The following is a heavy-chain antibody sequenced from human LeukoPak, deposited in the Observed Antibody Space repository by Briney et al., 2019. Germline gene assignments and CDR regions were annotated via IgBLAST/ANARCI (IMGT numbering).Heavy chain of an antibody. J-gene: IGHJ5*02. D-gene: IGHD2-21*01. CDR3: TRVLWGNWFDP. Sequence: GGSLRLSCAASGFPFSNAWMSWVRQAPGKGLEWVGQIKTKTDGGTTDYAAPVKGRFTISRDDSKNTLYLQMNSLKTEDTAVYYCTRVLWGNWFDPWGQGTLVTVSS. CDR1: GFPFSNAW. CDR2: IKTKTDGGTT. V-gene: IGHV3-15*01.